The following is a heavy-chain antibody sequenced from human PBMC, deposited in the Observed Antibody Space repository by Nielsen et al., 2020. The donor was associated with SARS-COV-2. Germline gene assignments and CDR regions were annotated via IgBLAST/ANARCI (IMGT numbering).Heavy chain of an antibody. Sequence: VREAPGKGLEWVAIIWYDGSNKYYADSVKGRFTISRDNSKNRLYLQMNSLRAEDTALYYCAKDKYPRIAVAGTLDYWGQGTLVTVSS. J-gene: IGHJ4*02. D-gene: IGHD6-19*01. V-gene: IGHV3-30*02. CDR3: AKDKYPRIAVAGTLDY. CDR2: IWYDGSNK.